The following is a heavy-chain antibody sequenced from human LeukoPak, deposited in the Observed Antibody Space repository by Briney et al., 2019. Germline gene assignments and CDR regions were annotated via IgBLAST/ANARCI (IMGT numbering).Heavy chain of an antibody. Sequence: ASVKVSCKASGYTFTSYDINWVRQATGQGLEWMGWMNPDSGNTVYAQKFQGRVTMTRNTSISTASMELGSLRSEDRAVYYCARGRGGTFDIWGQGTMVTVSS. CDR2: MNPDSGNT. V-gene: IGHV1-8*01. D-gene: IGHD3-10*01. J-gene: IGHJ3*02. CDR3: ARGRGGTFDI. CDR1: GYTFTSYD.